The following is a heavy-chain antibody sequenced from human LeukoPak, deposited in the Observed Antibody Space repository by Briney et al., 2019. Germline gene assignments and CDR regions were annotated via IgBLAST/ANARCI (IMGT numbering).Heavy chain of an antibody. CDR2: ISAYNGNT. J-gene: IGHJ4*02. CDR1: GYTFTSYG. V-gene: IGHV1-18*01. CDR3: ARDPRAGYSGYDSPFDY. D-gene: IGHD5-12*01. Sequence: ASVKVSCKASGYTFTSYGISWVRQAPGQGLEWMRWISAYNGNTNYAQKLQGRVTMTTDTSTSTAYMELRSLRSDDTAVYYCARDPRAGYSGYDSPFDYWGQGTLVTVSS.